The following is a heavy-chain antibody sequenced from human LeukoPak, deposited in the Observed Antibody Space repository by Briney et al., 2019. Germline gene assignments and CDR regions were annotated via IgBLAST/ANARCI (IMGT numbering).Heavy chain of an antibody. J-gene: IGHJ4*02. V-gene: IGHV3-23*01. CDR1: EFTFSSHV. CDR3: AKGKYSSGGVPDY. D-gene: IGHD6-19*01. Sequence: GGSLRLSCVASEFTFSSHVMNWVRQAPGKGLEWVSSISGGGESTYYADSVKGRFTVSRDNSKNTLYLQINSLRGEDTAVYYCAKGKYSSGGVPDYWGQGTLVTVSS. CDR2: ISGGGEST.